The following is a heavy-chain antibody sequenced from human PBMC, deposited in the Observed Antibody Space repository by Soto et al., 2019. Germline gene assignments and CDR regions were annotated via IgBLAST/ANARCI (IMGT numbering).Heavy chain of an antibody. CDR3: ATSAAIVGVLDY. Sequence: GGSLRLSCAASGFTFSSYGMHWVRQGPGKGLEWVAVIWYDGSNKYYADSVKGRFTISRDNSKNTLYLQMNSLRAEDTAVYYCATSAAIVGVLDYWGQGTLVTVSS. CDR1: GFTFSSYG. J-gene: IGHJ4*02. D-gene: IGHD2-2*01. V-gene: IGHV3-33*01. CDR2: IWYDGSNK.